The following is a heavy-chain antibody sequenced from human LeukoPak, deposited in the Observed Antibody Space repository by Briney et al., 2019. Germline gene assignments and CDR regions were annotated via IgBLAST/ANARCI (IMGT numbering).Heavy chain of an antibody. J-gene: IGHJ6*02. CDR1: GFTLSKYW. CDR3: ARAGSWRYGMDV. V-gene: IGHV3-74*01. D-gene: IGHD6-19*01. CDR2: INRDGSRI. Sequence: PGGSLRLSCGDSGFTLSKYWMHWVRQVPGKGLTWVSRINRDGSRIDHAGSVKGRFTISRDNSKNTLYLQMNSLRAEDTAVYYCARAGSWRYGMDVRGQGTTVTVSS.